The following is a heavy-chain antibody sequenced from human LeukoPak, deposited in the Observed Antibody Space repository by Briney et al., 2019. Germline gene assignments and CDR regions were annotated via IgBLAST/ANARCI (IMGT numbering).Heavy chain of an antibody. J-gene: IGHJ3*02. CDR3: ARRRVYDILTSYAFDI. CDR1: GYTFTCYY. CDR2: INPNSGGT. V-gene: IGHV1-2*02. Sequence: ASVKVSCKASGYTFTCYYMHWVRQAPGQGLEWMGWINPNSGGTNYAQKFQGRVTMTRDTSISTAYMELSSLRSDDTTVYYCARRRVYDILTSYAFDIWGQGTMVTVSS. D-gene: IGHD3-9*01.